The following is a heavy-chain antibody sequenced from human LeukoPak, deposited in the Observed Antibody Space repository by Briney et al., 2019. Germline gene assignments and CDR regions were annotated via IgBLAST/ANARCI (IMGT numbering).Heavy chain of an antibody. CDR2: INTDGSIT. J-gene: IGHJ6*03. D-gene: IGHD3-3*01. CDR3: AREGSLRFGSFYYYMDV. CDR1: GFTFSRYW. V-gene: IGHV3-74*01. Sequence: PGGSLRLSCAASGFTFSRYWMHWVRQAPGKGLVWVSRINTDGSITSYADSVKGRFTISRDNAKNTLYLQMNSLRAEDTAEYYCAREGSLRFGSFYYYMDVWGKGTTVTVSS.